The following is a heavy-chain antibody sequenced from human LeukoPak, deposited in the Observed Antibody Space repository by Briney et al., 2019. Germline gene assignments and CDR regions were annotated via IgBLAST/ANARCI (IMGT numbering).Heavy chain of an antibody. CDR3: ARHGSITMVRGRLRYYYMDV. J-gene: IGHJ6*03. V-gene: IGHV5-51*01. CDR2: IYPGDSDT. D-gene: IGHD3-10*01. CDR1: GYSFTNYW. Sequence: GESLKISCKGSGYSFTNYWIGWVRQMPGKGLEWMGIIYPGDSDTRYSPSFQGQVTISADKSISTAYLQWSSLKASDTAMYYCARHGSITMVRGRLRYYYMDVWGKGTTVTISS.